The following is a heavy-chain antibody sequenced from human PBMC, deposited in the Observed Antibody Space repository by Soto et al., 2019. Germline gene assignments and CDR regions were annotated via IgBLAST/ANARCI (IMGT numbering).Heavy chain of an antibody. CDR3: AKVGIAAAGARPPFDY. V-gene: IGHV3-23*04. Sequence: EVQLVESGGGLVKPGGSLRLSCAASGFTFSSFSMNWVRQAPGKGLEWVSAISGSGGSTYYADSVKGRFTISRDNSKNTLYLQMNSLRAEDTAVYYCAKVGIAAAGARPPFDYWGQGTLVTVSS. CDR2: ISGSGGST. D-gene: IGHD6-13*01. CDR1: GFTFSSFS. J-gene: IGHJ4*02.